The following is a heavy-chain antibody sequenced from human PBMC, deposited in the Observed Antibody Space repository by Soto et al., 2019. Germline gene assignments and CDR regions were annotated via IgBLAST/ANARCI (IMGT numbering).Heavy chain of an antibody. V-gene: IGHV3-53*01. D-gene: IGHD3-22*01. CDR3: ARDRVESGYPEYFPP. CDR1: GFTVSSNY. J-gene: IGHJ1*01. Sequence: EVQLVESGGGWIQPGGSLRLSCPASGFTVSSNYMSWVRQAPGKGLEWVSVIYSGGSTYYADSVKGRFTISRDNTKNTLYLQMNSLRAEDTAVYYCARDRVESGYPEYFPPWGQGTLVTVSS. CDR2: IYSGGST.